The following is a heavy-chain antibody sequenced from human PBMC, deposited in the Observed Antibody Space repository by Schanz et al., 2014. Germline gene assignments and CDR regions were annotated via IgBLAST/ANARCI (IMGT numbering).Heavy chain of an antibody. CDR2: ISFSGNTI. CDR1: GLIFSTYT. Sequence: VQLAESGGGLVRPGGSLRLSCTTSGLIFSTYTLNWVRQAPGKGLEWISYISFSGNTIYYADSVKGRFTISRDNAKNSVFLQMNRLRAEDTAVYYCATEGPRGTRHPINYYYAMDNWGQGTKVTV. J-gene: IGHJ6*02. V-gene: IGHV3-48*01. D-gene: IGHD6-6*01. CDR3: ATEGPRGTRHPINYYYAMDN.